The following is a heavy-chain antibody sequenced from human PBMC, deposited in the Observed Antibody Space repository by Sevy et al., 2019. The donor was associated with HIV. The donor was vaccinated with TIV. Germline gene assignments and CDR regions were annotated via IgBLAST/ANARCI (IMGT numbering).Heavy chain of an antibody. D-gene: IGHD3-22*01. CDR3: ASNYENSGYFEY. Sequence: GGSLRLFCAASGFTVSSNYMSWVRQAPGKGLEWVSIIYSGGNTYYADSVKGRFTISRDNSKNTLYLQMNSLRAEDTAVYYCASNYENSGYFEYWGQGTLVTVSS. V-gene: IGHV3-53*01. J-gene: IGHJ4*02. CDR1: GFTVSSNY. CDR2: IYSGGNT.